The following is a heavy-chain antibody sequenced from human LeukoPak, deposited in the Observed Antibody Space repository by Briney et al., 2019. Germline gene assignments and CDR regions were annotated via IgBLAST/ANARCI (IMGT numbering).Heavy chain of an antibody. CDR1: GFTFSGHW. Sequence: PGGSLRLSCAASGFTFSGHWMSWVRQAPGKGLEWVANINQGGSDKYYVDSVKGRFTISRDNANNLLYLQMNSLRGEDTAVYYCTRDRSRAEDDWGRGTLVTVSP. CDR2: INQGGSDK. J-gene: IGHJ4*02. D-gene: IGHD1-14*01. V-gene: IGHV3-7*01. CDR3: TRDRSRAEDD.